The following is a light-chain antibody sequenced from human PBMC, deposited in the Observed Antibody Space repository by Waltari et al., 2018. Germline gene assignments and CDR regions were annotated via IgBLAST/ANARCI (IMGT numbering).Light chain of an antibody. CDR3: QQYKTHSRT. CDR1: ESISRG. Sequence: DIQMTQSPATLSASVGDRVTITCRASESISRGLAWYQQKPGEAPKVLISKASNLESGVPSRFSGSGSGTEFTLSISSLEPDDYATYYCQQYKTHSRTFGQGTKV. CDR2: KAS. J-gene: IGKJ1*01. V-gene: IGKV1-5*03.